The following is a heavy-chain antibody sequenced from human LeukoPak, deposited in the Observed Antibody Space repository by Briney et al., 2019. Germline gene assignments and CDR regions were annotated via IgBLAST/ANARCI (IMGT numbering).Heavy chain of an antibody. J-gene: IGHJ4*02. CDR1: GFTISTYA. CDR3: TRALYNTGWYPDYFDS. V-gene: IGHV3-7*01. Sequence: GGSLRLSCVVSGFTISTYALHWIRQAPGKGLEWLANIKRDGTDKYYVGSVEGRFTISRDNAKNSLFLQMSSLRAEDTAIYYCTRALYNTGWYPDYFDSWGQGTLVTVSS. D-gene: IGHD6-19*01. CDR2: IKRDGTDK.